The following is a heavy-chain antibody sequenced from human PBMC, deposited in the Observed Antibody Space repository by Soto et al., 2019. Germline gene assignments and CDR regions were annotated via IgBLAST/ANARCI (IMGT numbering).Heavy chain of an antibody. CDR3: ATGSGGYLGFDY. CDR1: GYTLTELS. V-gene: IGHV1-24*01. CDR2: FDPEDGET. D-gene: IGHD3-22*01. J-gene: IGHJ4*02. Sequence: ASVKVSCKVSGYTLTELSMHWVRQAPGKGLEWMGGFDPEDGETVYAQKFQGRVTMTEDTSTDTAYMELSSLRSEDTAVYYCATGSGGYLGFDYWGQGTLVTVSS.